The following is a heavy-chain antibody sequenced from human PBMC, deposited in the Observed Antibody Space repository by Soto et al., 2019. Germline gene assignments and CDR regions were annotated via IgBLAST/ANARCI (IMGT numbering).Heavy chain of an antibody. D-gene: IGHD4-4*01. Sequence: GGSLRLSCAASGFTFSSYSMNWVRQAPGKGLEWVSSSSSSSTYIYYADSVEGRFTISRDNAKNSLYLQMNSLRAEDTAVYFCARVYYSNLPYYFYYMDVWGQGTTVTVS. V-gene: IGHV3-21*01. CDR2: SSSSSTYI. J-gene: IGHJ6*02. CDR3: ARVYYSNLPYYFYYMDV. CDR1: GFTFSSYS.